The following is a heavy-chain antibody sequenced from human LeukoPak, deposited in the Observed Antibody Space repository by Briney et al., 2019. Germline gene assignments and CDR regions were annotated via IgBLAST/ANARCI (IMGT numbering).Heavy chain of an antibody. V-gene: IGHV4-59*01. J-gene: IGHJ5*02. Sequence: SETLSLTCTVSGGSISSYYWSWIRQPPGKGLEWIAYFHYSGSTNYNPSLKSRVTISVDTSKNQFSLKLSSVTAADTAVYYCAKEGYRDSAGLFDPWGQGTLVTVSS. CDR3: AKEGYRDSAGLFDP. CDR2: FHYSGST. D-gene: IGHD6-13*01. CDR1: GGSISSYY.